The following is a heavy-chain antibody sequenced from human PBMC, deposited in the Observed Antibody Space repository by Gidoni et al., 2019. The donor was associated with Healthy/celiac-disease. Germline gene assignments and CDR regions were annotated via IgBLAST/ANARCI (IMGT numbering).Heavy chain of an antibody. D-gene: IGHD6-19*01. Sequence: EVQLVESGGGLVQPGGSLRLSCSASGFPFSSYALHWVRQAPGKGLEYVSAISTNGGNTYYADSVKGRFTISRDNSKNTLYLQMSSLRTEDTAVYYCVKVVAGTRDFDYWGQGTLVTVSS. CDR1: GFPFSSYA. V-gene: IGHV3-64D*08. CDR3: VKVVAGTRDFDY. CDR2: ISTNGGNT. J-gene: IGHJ4*02.